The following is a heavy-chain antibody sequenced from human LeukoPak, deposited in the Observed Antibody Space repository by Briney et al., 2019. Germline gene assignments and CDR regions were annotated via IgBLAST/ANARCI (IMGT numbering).Heavy chain of an antibody. CDR1: GFTFSSYA. CDR3: ARDSVLRFLEWLFDY. V-gene: IGHV3-30-3*01. Sequence: GALRLSCAASGFTFSSYAMHWVRQAPGKGLEWVAVISYDGSNKYYADSVKGRFTISRDNSKNTLYLQMNSLRAEDTAVYYCARDSVLRFLEWLFDYWGQGTLVTVSS. CDR2: ISYDGSNK. D-gene: IGHD3-3*01. J-gene: IGHJ4*02.